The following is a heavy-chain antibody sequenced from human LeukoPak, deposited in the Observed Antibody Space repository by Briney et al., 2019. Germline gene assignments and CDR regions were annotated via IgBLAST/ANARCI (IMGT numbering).Heavy chain of an antibody. J-gene: IGHJ3*02. D-gene: IGHD6-19*01. Sequence: PAGGSLRLSCAASGFTFSSYSMNWVRQAPGKGLEWVSYISSSSSTIYYADSVKGRFTISRDNAKNSLYLQMNSLRAEDTAVYYCAREILRSSGWEGVPDAFDIWGQGTMVTVSS. CDR2: ISSSSSTI. CDR1: GFTFSSYS. V-gene: IGHV3-48*01. CDR3: AREILRSSGWEGVPDAFDI.